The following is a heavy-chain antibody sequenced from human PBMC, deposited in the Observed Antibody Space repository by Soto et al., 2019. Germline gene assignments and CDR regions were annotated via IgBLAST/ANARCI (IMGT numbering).Heavy chain of an antibody. CDR3: GSITTVVEHYYYYLDV. V-gene: IGHV4-39*01. J-gene: IGHJ6*03. CDR2: LYSGGSP. CDR1: GGSISSDDHY. D-gene: IGHD3-3*01. Sequence: SETLSLTCTVSGGSISSDDHYWDWIRQPPGKGLEWMGTLYSGGSPIYNPSLLFRVMIPRATSTTLLPLRSIFRSAVYYCVYYFGSITTVVEHYYYYLDVWGKGTSVTVSS.